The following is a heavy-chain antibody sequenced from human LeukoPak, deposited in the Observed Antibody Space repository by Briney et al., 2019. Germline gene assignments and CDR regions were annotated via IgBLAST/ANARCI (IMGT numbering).Heavy chain of an antibody. D-gene: IGHD3-22*01. CDR2: ITSSGDGT. Sequence: GGSLRLSCAASGFTFSIYAMRWVRQAPGKGVEGVSCITSSGDGTYYAESVKGRFTISIANSENMLYLQMNSLRVEDTAVYFCAKDRPNYYGSNGHYYRRDGDYWGQGTLVTVSS. CDR3: AKDRPNYYGSNGHYYRRDGDY. J-gene: IGHJ4*02. V-gene: IGHV3-23*01. CDR1: GFTFSIYA.